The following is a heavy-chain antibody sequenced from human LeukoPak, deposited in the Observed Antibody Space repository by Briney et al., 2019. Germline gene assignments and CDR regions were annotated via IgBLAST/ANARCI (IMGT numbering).Heavy chain of an antibody. CDR1: GGSISSYY. CDR2: IYTSGST. CDR3: ARHLGYCSSTSCYLKGAFDI. V-gene: IGHV4-4*09. J-gene: IGHJ3*02. D-gene: IGHD2-2*01. Sequence: SETLSLTCTVSGGSISSYYWSWIRQPPGKGLEWIEYIYTSGSTNYNPSLKSRVTISVETSKNQFSLKLSSVTAADTAVYYCARHLGYCSSTSCYLKGAFDIWGQGTMVTVSS.